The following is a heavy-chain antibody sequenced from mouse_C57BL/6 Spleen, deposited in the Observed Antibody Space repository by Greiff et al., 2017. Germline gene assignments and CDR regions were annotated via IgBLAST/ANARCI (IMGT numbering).Heavy chain of an antibody. Sequence: VQLQQSGAELVRPGSSVKLSCKASGYTFTSYWMDWVKQRPGQGLEWIGNIYPSDSETHYNQKFKDKATLTVDKSSSTAYMQLSSLTSEDSAVYYCARSGDYDAMDYWGQGTSGTVSS. CDR3: ARSGDYDAMDY. D-gene: IGHD3-1*01. CDR2: IYPSDSET. CDR1: GYTFTSYW. V-gene: IGHV1-61*01. J-gene: IGHJ4*01.